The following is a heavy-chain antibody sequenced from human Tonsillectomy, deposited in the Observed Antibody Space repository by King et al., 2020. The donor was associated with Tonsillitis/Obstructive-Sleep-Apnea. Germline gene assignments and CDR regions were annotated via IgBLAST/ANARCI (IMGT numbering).Heavy chain of an antibody. V-gene: IGHV1-46*01. CDR3: ARAPETPRDFDY. Sequence: QLVQSGAEVKKPGASVKVSCKASGYTFTSYYVHWVRQAPGQGLEWMGIINPSGGSTSYAQKFQGRVTMTRDTSTSTVYMELSSLRSEDTAEYYCARAPETPRDFDYWGQGTLVTVSS. CDR2: INPSGGST. CDR1: GYTFTSYY. J-gene: IGHJ4*02.